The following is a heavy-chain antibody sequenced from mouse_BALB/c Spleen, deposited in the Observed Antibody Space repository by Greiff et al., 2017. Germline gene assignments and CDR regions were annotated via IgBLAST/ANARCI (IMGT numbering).Heavy chain of an antibody. CDR1: GFTFSSYT. V-gene: IGHV5-12-2*01. Sequence: EVQRVESGGGLVQPGGSLKLSCAASGFTFSSYTMSLVRQTPEKRLEWVAYISNGGGSTYYPDTVKGRFTISRDNAKNTLYLQMSSLKSEDTAMYYCARHYYDTWGIDVWGAGTTVTVSS. J-gene: IGHJ1*01. D-gene: IGHD2-4*01. CDR3: ARHYYDTWGIDV. CDR2: ISNGGGST.